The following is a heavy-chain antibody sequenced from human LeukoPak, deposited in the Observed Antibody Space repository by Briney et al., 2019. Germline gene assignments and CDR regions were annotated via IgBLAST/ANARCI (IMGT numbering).Heavy chain of an antibody. CDR1: GGCIYSGDDF. J-gene: IGHJ4*02. V-gene: IGHV4-30-4*01. CDR3: AREYHPPRWFDY. CDR2: IFYSGTT. Sequence: PSETLSLTCTVSGGCIYSGDDFWPWIRQPPGKGLEWIGYIFYSGTTYYNSSLQSRVTISVDTPKNQFSLKLRSVTAADTAVYDRAREYHPPRWFDYLGQGSMVTVSS. D-gene: IGHD2-2*01.